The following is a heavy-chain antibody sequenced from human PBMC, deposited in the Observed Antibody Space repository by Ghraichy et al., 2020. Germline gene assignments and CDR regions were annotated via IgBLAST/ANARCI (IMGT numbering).Heavy chain of an antibody. J-gene: IGHJ6*02. D-gene: IGHD3-10*01. V-gene: IGHV4-34*01. CDR3: AGEGYYYGMDV. CDR2: INHSGST. Sequence: SETLSLTCAVYGGSFSGYYWSWIRQPPGKGLEWIGEINHSGSTNYNPSLKSRVTISVDTSKNQFSLKLSSVTAADTAVYYCAGEGYYYGMDVWGQGTTVTVSS. CDR1: GGSFSGYY.